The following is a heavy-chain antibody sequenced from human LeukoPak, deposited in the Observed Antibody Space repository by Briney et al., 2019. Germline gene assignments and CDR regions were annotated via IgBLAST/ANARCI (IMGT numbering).Heavy chain of an antibody. CDR2: INHSGST. J-gene: IGHJ4*02. V-gene: IGHV4-39*07. CDR3: ASGLYSSSPFDY. Sequence: PSETLSLTCTVSGGSISSGTYYWAWIRQPPGKGLEWIGEINHSGSTNYNPSLKSRVTISVDTSTNQFSLKLSSVTAADTAVYYCASGLYSSSPFDYWGQGTLVTVSS. CDR1: GGSISSGTYY. D-gene: IGHD6-6*01.